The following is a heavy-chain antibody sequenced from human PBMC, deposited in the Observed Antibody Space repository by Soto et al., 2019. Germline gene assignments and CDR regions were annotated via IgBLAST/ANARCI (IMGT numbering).Heavy chain of an antibody. V-gene: IGHV4-30-2*01. CDR2: IYHSGST. D-gene: IGHD2-2*01. CDR1: GGSISSGGYS. J-gene: IGHJ5*02. Sequence: QLQLQESGSGLVKPSQTLSLTCAVSGGSISSGGYSWSWIRQPPGKGLEWIGYIYHSGSTYYNLSLKSRVTISVDRSKNQFSLKLSSVPAADTAVYYCARAGSDCSSTSCYELDPWGQGTLVTVSS. CDR3: ARAGSDCSSTSCYELDP.